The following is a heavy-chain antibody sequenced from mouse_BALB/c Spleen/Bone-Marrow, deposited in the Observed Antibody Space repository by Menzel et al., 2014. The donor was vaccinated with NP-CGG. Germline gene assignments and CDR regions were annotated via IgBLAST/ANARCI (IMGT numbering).Heavy chain of an antibody. Sequence: VQLQQSGPELVKPGASVKMSCKASGYTFTSYYIHWVKQRPGQGLEWIGWIYPGDGSTKYNEKFKGKTTLTADKSSXTAYMLLSSLTSEDSAIYFCARGGGMDYWGQGTSVTVSS. V-gene: IGHV1S56*01. CDR3: ARGGGMDY. CDR1: GYTFTSYY. J-gene: IGHJ4*01. CDR2: IYPGDGST.